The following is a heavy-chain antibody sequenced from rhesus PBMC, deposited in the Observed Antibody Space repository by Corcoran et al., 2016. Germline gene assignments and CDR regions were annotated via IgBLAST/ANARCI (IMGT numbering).Heavy chain of an antibody. D-gene: IGHD2-15*01. CDR3: ARDRGYCSSTYCSSGYFDY. Sequence: QLQLQESGPGLVKPSETLSVTCAVSGGSISSSYWSWIRQAPGKGLAWIGYIYGSGSITNYNPSLKSRVTLSVDTSKNQLSLKRSSVTTADTAVYYCARDRGYCSSTYCSSGYFDYWGQGVLVTVSS. CDR2: IYGSGSIT. CDR1: GGSISSSY. V-gene: IGHV4-169*02. J-gene: IGHJ4*01.